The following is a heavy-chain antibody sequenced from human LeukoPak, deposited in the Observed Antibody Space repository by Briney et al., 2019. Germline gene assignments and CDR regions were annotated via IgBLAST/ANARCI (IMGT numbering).Heavy chain of an antibody. CDR3: ARSDGVVTATYIDY. Sequence: ASVKVSCKASGYTFTSYGISWVRRAPGQGLEWMGWISAYNGNTNYAQKLQGRATMTTDTSTSTAYMELRSLRSDDTAVYYCARSDGVVTATYIDYWGQGTLVTVSS. CDR1: GYTFTSYG. D-gene: IGHD2-21*02. CDR2: ISAYNGNT. J-gene: IGHJ4*02. V-gene: IGHV1-18*01.